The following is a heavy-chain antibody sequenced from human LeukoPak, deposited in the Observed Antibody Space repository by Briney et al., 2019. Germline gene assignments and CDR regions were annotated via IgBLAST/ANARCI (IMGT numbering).Heavy chain of an antibody. J-gene: IGHJ4*02. CDR2: IYPGDSDA. CDR1: GYSFTSYW. Sequence: GESLKISCQGSGYSFTSYWIGWVRQMPGKGLGWMGIIYPGDSDAKYSPSFQGQATISADKSISTAYLQWSSLKASDTAMYYCARRRRSGDHFDYWGQGTLVTVSS. D-gene: IGHD2-21*02. CDR3: ARRRRSGDHFDY. V-gene: IGHV5-51*01.